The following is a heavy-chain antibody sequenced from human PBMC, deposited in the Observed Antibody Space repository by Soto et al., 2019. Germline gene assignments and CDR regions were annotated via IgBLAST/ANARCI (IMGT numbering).Heavy chain of an antibody. Sequence: SETLSLTCAVSGGSISSSNWWSWVRQPPGKGLEWIGEIYHSGSTNYNPSLKSRVTISVDKSKNQFSLKLSSVTAADTAVYYCARDPDSSGYYSGEYWGQGTLVTVSS. CDR2: IYHSGST. CDR3: ARDPDSSGYYSGEY. V-gene: IGHV4-4*02. D-gene: IGHD3-22*01. CDR1: GGSISSSNW. J-gene: IGHJ4*02.